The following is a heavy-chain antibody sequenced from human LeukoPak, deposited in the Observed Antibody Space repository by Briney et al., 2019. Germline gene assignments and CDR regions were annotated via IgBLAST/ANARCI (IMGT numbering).Heavy chain of an antibody. CDR3: AREVVVAATEAFDI. J-gene: IGHJ3*02. Sequence: SVKVSCKASGGTFSSYTISWVRQAPGHGLEWMGRIIPILGIANYAQKFHGRVTITADKSTSTAYMERSSLRSEDTAVYYCAREVVVAATEAFDIWGQGTMVTVSS. CDR1: GGTFSSYT. V-gene: IGHV1-69*04. CDR2: IIPILGIA. D-gene: IGHD2-15*01.